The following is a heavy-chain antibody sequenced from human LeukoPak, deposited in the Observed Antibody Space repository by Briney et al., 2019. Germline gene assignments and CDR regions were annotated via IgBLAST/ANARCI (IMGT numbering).Heavy chain of an antibody. D-gene: IGHD6-13*01. CDR2: IYYSGST. V-gene: IGHV4-61*01. CDR1: GGSVSSGSYY. Sequence: PSETLSLTCTVSGGSVSSGSYYWSWIRQPPGKGLEWIGYIYYSGSTNYNPSLKSRVTISVDTSKNRFSLKLSSVTAADTAVYYCARDSIAENWFDPWGQGTLVTVSS. J-gene: IGHJ5*02. CDR3: ARDSIAENWFDP.